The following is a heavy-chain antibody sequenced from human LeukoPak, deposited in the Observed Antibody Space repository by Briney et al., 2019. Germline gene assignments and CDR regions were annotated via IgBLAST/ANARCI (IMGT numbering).Heavy chain of an antibody. V-gene: IGHV3-21*04. CDR3: AKDQHPYCSGGSCYSFDY. D-gene: IGHD2-15*01. CDR2: ISTTSSYI. CDR1: GFTFSSYS. Sequence: PGGSLRLSCAASGFTFSSYSMNWVRQAPGKGLEWVSSISTTSSYIYYADSLKGRFTISRDNAKNSLYLQMNSLRAEDTAVYYCAKDQHPYCSGGSCYSFDYWGQGTLVTVSS. J-gene: IGHJ4*02.